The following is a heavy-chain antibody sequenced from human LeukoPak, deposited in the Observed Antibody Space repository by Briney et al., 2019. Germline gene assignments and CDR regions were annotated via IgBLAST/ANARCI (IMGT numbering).Heavy chain of an antibody. D-gene: IGHD1-20*01. J-gene: IGHJ6*03. CDR1: GYTFTGYY. Sequence: ASVKVSCKASGYTFTGYYMHWVRQAPGQGLEWMGWINPNSGGTNYAQKFQGRVTMTRDTSISAAYMELSRLRSDDTAVYYCARDNWNDDYMDVWGKGTTVTVSS. CDR3: ARDNWNDDYMDV. CDR2: INPNSGGT. V-gene: IGHV1-2*02.